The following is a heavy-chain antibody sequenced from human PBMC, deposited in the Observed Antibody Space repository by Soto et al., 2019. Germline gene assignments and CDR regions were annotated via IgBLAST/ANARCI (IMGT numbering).Heavy chain of an antibody. Sequence: EVQLLESGGGLVQPGGSLRLSCVVSGFTFGSYAMSWVRQAPEKGPEWVAILGGNGFTTYYADSGKGRFTISGDKSKRTLFLQMTSLRADDTGVYYCAKALRPSLNFFYYMDVWGRGTSVTVSS. J-gene: IGHJ6*03. V-gene: IGHV3-23*01. CDR2: LGGNGFTT. CDR1: GFTFGSYA. D-gene: IGHD2-2*01. CDR3: AKALRPSLNFFYYMDV.